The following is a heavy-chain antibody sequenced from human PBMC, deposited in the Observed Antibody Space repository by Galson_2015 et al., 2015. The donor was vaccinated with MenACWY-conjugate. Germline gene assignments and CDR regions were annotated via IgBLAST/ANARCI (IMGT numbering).Heavy chain of an antibody. J-gene: IGHJ4*02. V-gene: IGHV1-46*01. CDR1: GYTFTTYY. CDR2: IRPSGDDGT. D-gene: IGHD4-23*01. CDR3: VREDRGGVSDY. Sequence: SVKVSCKASGYTFTTYYMHWVRQAPGQGLEWMGIIRPSGDDGTTYAQKFQGRVTMTRDTSTSTVYMDLSSLRSEDTAVYYCVREDRGGVSDYWGQGTLVTVSA.